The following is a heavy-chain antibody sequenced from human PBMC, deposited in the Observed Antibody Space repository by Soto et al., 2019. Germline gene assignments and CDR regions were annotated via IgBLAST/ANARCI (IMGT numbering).Heavy chain of an antibody. D-gene: IGHD6-6*01. Sequence: SLRLSCAASGFTFSSYAMHWVRQAPGKGLEWVAVISYDGSNKYYADSVKGRFTISRDNSKNTLYLQMNSLRAEDTAVYYCARDPRPLRVWGQGTTVTVSS. CDR1: GFTFSSYA. CDR2: ISYDGSNK. V-gene: IGHV3-30-3*01. J-gene: IGHJ6*02. CDR3: ARDPRPLRV.